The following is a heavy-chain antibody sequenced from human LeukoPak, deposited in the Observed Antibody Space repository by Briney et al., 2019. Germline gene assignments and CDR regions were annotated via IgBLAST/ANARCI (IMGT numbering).Heavy chain of an antibody. Sequence: SETLSLTCTVSGGSISSGSYYWSWIRQPAGKGLEWIGRIYTSGSTNYNPSLKSRVTISVDTSKNQFSLKLSSVTAADTAVYYCARVSVAGTSYNWFDPWGQGTLVTVSS. CDR1: GGSISSGSYY. D-gene: IGHD6-19*01. CDR3: ARVSVAGTSYNWFDP. CDR2: IYTSGST. V-gene: IGHV4-61*02. J-gene: IGHJ5*02.